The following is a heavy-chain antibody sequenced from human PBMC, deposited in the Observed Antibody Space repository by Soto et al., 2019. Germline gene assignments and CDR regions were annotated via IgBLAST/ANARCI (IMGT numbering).Heavy chain of an antibody. J-gene: IGHJ3*02. CDR3: ARDETINAFDI. D-gene: IGHD3-9*01. V-gene: IGHV1-69*06. Sequence: SVKVSCKASGGTFSSYAISWVRQAPGQGLELMGGIIPIFGTANYAQKFQGRVTITADKSTSTAYMELSSLRSEDTAVYYGARDETINAFDIWGQGTMVTVSS. CDR1: GGTFSSYA. CDR2: IIPIFGTA.